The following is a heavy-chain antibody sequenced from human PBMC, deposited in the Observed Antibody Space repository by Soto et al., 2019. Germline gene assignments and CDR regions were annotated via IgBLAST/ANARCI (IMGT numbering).Heavy chain of an antibody. CDR2: ISYDGSNK. CDR1: GVTFSSYG. CDR3: AKDQSREWLQEYYFGY. Sequence: GGSLRLSCAASGVTFSSYGMHWVRQAPGKGLEWVAVISYDGSNKYYADSVKGRFTISRDNSKNTLYLQMNSLRAEDTAVYYCAKDQSREWLQEYYFGYWGQGTLVTVSS. J-gene: IGHJ4*02. V-gene: IGHV3-30*18. D-gene: IGHD5-12*01.